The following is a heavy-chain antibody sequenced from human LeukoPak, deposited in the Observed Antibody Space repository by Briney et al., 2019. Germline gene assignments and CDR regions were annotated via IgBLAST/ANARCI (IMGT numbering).Heavy chain of an antibody. D-gene: IGHD3-22*01. CDR3: VRVDYDRSGEDANAEYFQH. CDR2: ISSTSYTI. Sequence: GGSLRLSCAASGFTFSDSYMTWIRQAPGKGLELVSYISSTSYTIFYADSVKGRFTISRDNAKNSLYLQMNSLRAEDTAIYYCVRVDYDRSGEDANAEYFQHWGQGTLVTVSS. CDR1: GFTFSDSY. V-gene: IGHV3-11*04. J-gene: IGHJ1*01.